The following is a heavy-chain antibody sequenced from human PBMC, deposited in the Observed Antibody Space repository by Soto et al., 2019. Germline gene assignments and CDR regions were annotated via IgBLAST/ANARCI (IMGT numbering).Heavy chain of an antibody. J-gene: IGHJ4*02. V-gene: IGHV1-8*01. CDR1: GYTFTSYD. Sequence: GASVKVSCKASGYTFTSYDIHWVRQATGQGLEWMGWMNPNNDNAGFLQKFQGRVTITSNTSINTTYMDLSSLRSDDTAVYYCARAHLGITVAPNYWGQGTLVTVSS. CDR3: ARAHLGITVAPNY. CDR2: MNPNNDNA. D-gene: IGHD6-19*01.